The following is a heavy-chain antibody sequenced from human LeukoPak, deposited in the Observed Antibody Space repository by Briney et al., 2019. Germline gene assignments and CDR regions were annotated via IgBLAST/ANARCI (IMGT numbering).Heavy chain of an antibody. CDR2: IPYHENNE. J-gene: IGHJ5*02. V-gene: IGHV3-30*02. CDR1: GFTFSRYG. CDR3: VRTGILKNWFDP. Sequence: GGSLRLSCAASGFTFSRYGMHWVRQAPGKGLEWVAFIPYHENNEYYADSVEGRFTISRDDSKNTVYLQMNSLRAEDTAVYYCVRTGILKNWFDPWGQGTLVTVSS. D-gene: IGHD3-10*01.